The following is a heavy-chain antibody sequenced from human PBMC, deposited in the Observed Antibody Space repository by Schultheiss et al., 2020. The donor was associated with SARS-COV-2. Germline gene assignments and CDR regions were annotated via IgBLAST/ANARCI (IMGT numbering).Heavy chain of an antibody. D-gene: IGHD3-3*01. V-gene: IGHV4-31*03. Sequence: SQTLSLTCTVSGGSISSGGYYWSWIRQHPGKGLEWIGEINHSGSTNYNPSLKSRVTISVDTSKNQFSLKLSSVTAADTAVYYCAREGNFGVVNDDAFDIWGQGTMVTVSS. CDR1: GGSISSGGYY. CDR2: INHSGST. CDR3: AREGNFGVVNDDAFDI. J-gene: IGHJ3*02.